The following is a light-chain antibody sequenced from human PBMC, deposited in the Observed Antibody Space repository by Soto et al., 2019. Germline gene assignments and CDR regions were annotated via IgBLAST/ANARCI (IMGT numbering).Light chain of an antibody. CDR3: QQYGSSPLT. CDR1: QSVSNNY. V-gene: IGKV3-20*01. Sequence: EIVLTQSPGTLSLSPVERVTLSGRASQSVSNNYLAWYQQKPGQAPRLLIYGASSRATGIPDRFSGSGSGTDFTLTISRLEPEDFAVYYCQQYGSSPLTFGGGTKVDNK. J-gene: IGKJ4*01. CDR2: GAS.